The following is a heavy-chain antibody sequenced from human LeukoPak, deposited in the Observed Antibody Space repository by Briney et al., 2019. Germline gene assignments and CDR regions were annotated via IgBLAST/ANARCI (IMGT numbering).Heavy chain of an antibody. CDR3: ARREPWELLNAFDI. V-gene: IGHV4-59*08. Sequence: SETLSLTCTVSGGSISSCYWSWIRQPPGKGLEWIGYIYYSGSINYNPSLKSRVTISVDTSKNQFSLKLSSVTAADTAVYYCARREPWELLNAFDIWGQGTMVTVSS. CDR1: GGSISSCY. CDR2: IYYSGSI. J-gene: IGHJ3*02. D-gene: IGHD1-26*01.